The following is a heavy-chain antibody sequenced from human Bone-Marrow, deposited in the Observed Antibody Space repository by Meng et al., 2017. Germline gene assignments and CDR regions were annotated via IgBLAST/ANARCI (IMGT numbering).Heavy chain of an antibody. D-gene: IGHD5-24*01. V-gene: IGHV3-7*01. CDR2: LKEDGSEK. J-gene: IGHJ4*02. CDR3: ARVRGGFNYTSVWYYFDY. Sequence: GEFPKILCAALEFTLSQYWMSWVRQAPGKGPEWVANLKEDGSEKYYVDSVKGQFTISRDNAKNSLYLQMNSLRAEDTAVYYCARVRGGFNYTSVWYYFDYWGQGTLVTVSS. CDR1: EFTLSQYW.